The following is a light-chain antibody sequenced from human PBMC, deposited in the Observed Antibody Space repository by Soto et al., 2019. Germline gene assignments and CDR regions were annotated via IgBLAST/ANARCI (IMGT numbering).Light chain of an antibody. CDR1: QGIRND. J-gene: IGKJ1*01. CDR3: LQNYNYPRT. Sequence: AIQMTQSPSSLSASVGDRVNITCRASQGIRNDLGWYQQKPGKDPKLLIYAASSLQSGVPSRFSGSGSGTDFTLTSSSLQAEDFATYYCLQNYNYPRTFGQGTKVEIK. V-gene: IGKV1-6*01. CDR2: AAS.